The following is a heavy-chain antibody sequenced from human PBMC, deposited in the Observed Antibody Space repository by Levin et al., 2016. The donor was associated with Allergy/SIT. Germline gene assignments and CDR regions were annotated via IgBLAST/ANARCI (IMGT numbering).Heavy chain of an antibody. J-gene: IGHJ4*02. CDR2: ISAYNGNT. Sequence: ASVKVSCKASGYTFTSYGISWVRQAPGQGLEWMGWISAYNGNTNYAQKFQGRVTMTRDTSISTAYMELSRLRSDDTAVYYCARGQSSSSWHHYFDYWGQGTLVTVSS. CDR1: GYTFTSYG. V-gene: IGHV1-18*01. D-gene: IGHD6-13*01. CDR3: ARGQSSSSWHHYFDY.